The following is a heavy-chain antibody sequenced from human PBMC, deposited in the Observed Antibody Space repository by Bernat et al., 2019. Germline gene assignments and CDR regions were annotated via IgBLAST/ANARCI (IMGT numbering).Heavy chain of an antibody. CDR3: ARSLESCWYASWFDP. D-gene: IGHD6-13*01. J-gene: IGHJ5*02. Sequence: QVQLQESGPGLVKPSETLSLTCTVSGGSISSYYWSWIRQPPGKGLEWIGYIYYSGSTNYNPSLKSRVTISVDTSKNQFSLKLSSVTAADTAVYYCARSLESCWYASWFDPGAREPWSPSPQ. V-gene: IGHV4-59*01. CDR1: GGSISSYY. CDR2: IYYSGST.